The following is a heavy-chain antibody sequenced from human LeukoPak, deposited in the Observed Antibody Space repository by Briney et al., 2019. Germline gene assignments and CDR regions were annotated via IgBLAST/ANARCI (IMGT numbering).Heavy chain of an antibody. D-gene: IGHD3-10*01. CDR1: GFTFSTYW. J-gene: IGHJ4*02. CDR2: INNDGSLR. Sequence: GGSLTLSCAASGFTFSTYWMLWVRRTPGKGVVWVSRINNDGSLRTYADSVKGRFTITRDNAKNTLYLQMSSLTAADTDLSYCARDKDGPAASIDYWGQGTLVTVSS. V-gene: IGHV3-74*01. CDR3: ARDKDGPAASIDY.